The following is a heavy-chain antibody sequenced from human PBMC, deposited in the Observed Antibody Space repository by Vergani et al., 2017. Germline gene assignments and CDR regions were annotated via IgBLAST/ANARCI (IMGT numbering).Heavy chain of an antibody. CDR1: GFTFGDYA. J-gene: IGHJ4*02. D-gene: IGHD3-22*01. CDR3: ARKSSGYYYYFDY. Sequence: EVQLVESGGGLVQPGRSLRLSCTASGFTFGDYAMSWFRQAPGKGLEWVGFIRSKAYGGTTEYAASVKGRFTISRDDSKSIAYLQMNSLKTEDTAVYYCARKSSGYYYYFDYWGQGTLVTVSS. V-gene: IGHV3-49*03. CDR2: IRSKAYGGTT.